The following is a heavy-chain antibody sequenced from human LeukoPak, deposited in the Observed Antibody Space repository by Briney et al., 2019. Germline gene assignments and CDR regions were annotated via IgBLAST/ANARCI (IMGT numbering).Heavy chain of an antibody. J-gene: IGHJ3*02. CDR1: GFTFSSYG. Sequence: GGSLRLSCAASGFTFSSYGMHWVRQAPGKGLEWVAVIWYDGSNKYYADSVKGRFTISRDNSKNTLYLQMNSLRAEDTAVYYCAKDQYGEAFDIWGPGTMVTVSS. CDR3: AKDQYGEAFDI. D-gene: IGHD4-17*01. CDR2: IWYDGSNK. V-gene: IGHV3-33*06.